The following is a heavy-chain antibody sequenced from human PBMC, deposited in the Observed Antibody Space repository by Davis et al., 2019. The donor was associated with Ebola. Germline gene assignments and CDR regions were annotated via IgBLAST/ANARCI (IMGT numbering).Heavy chain of an antibody. CDR2: ISSNGRIT. CDR1: GFTFSSYA. V-gene: IGHV3-64*01. Sequence: GESLKISCAASGFTFSSYALHWVRQAPGKGLEYVSAISSNGRITYYANSVKRRFTISIDNSKNTLYLQMGSLRAEDMAVYYCASLYGSGSAIWGQGTLVTVSS. D-gene: IGHD3-10*01. CDR3: ASLYGSGSAI. J-gene: IGHJ4*02.